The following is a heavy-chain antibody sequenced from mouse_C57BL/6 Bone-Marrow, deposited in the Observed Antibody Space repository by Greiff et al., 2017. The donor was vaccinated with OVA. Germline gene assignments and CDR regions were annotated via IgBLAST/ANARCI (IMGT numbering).Heavy chain of an antibody. CDR3: ARETVAWFAY. CDR1: GYTFTSYG. V-gene: IGHV1-81*01. Sequence: QVQLKQSGAELARPGASVKLSCKASGYTFTSYGISWVKQRTGQGLEWIGEIYPRSGNTYYNEKFKGKATLTADKSSSTAYMELRSLTSEDSAVYFCARETVAWFAYWGQGTLVTVSA. CDR2: IYPRSGNT. J-gene: IGHJ3*01.